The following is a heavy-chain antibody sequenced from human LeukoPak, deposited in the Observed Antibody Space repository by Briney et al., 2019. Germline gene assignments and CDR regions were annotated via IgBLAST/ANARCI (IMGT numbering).Heavy chain of an antibody. D-gene: IGHD5-24*01. J-gene: IGHJ4*02. CDR2: ISGSGDFT. V-gene: IGHV3-23*01. CDR1: GFTFSSYG. Sequence: PGGTLRLSCAASGFTFSSYGMSWVRQAPGKGLEWVSTISGSGDFTYYADSVKGRFTISRDNSKNTLYLQMNSLRAEDTAVYYCAGVGYNYNPDYWGQGTLVTVSS. CDR3: AGVGYNYNPDY.